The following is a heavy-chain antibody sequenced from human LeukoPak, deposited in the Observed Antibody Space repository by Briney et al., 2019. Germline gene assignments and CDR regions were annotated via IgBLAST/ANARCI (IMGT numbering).Heavy chain of an antibody. V-gene: IGHV3-15*01. CDR2: VRTTAEGETT. Sequence: GGSLRLSCEGSGFNFNDAWMSWICQAPGKGLEWVGRVRTTAEGETTDYAAPVRGRFIISRDDSKNMVFLQMNRLETEDTAIYYCTAGLGKTDDDSWGQGTLVTVSS. J-gene: IGHJ4*02. CDR3: TAGLGKTDDDS. CDR1: GFNFNDAW. D-gene: IGHD4-11*01.